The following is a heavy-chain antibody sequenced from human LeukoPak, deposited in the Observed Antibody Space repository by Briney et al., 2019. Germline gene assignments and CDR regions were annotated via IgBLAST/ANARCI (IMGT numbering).Heavy chain of an antibody. CDR2: INWNGAWT. D-gene: IGHD3-22*01. CDR1: GFKFDDYG. V-gene: IGHV3-20*04. J-gene: IGHJ5*02. Sequence: GGSLRLSCAASGFKFDDYGMSGVRQAPGKGLEWVCDINWNGAWTGYADSVEGRFTISRDNAKNSLYLQMNSLRAEDTALYYCAGYYYDSSRGFDLWGQGTLVTVSA. CDR3: AGYYYDSSRGFDL.